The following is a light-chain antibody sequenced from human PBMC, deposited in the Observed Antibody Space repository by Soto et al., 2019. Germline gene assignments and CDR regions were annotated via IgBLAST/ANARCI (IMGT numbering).Light chain of an antibody. V-gene: IGKV1-5*01. J-gene: IGKJ1*01. CDR3: QQYSTYST. CDR2: DAS. CDR1: QSISSS. Sequence: DIQMTQSPSTLSASVGDRVTITCRASQSISSSLAWYQHKPGKAPKLLIYDASNLESGVPSIFSGSGSGTEFTLTISSLPPDDFATYYCQQYSTYSTFGQRTTVDI.